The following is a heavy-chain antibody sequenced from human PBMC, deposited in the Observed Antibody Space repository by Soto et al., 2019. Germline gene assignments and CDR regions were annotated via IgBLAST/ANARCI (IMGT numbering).Heavy chain of an antibody. Sequence: EVQLLESGGGLVQPGGSLRLSCGASGFTFTNYAMTWVRQAPGKGLEWVSSISVSGGSTYYADSVKGRFTISRDHSRSTVYLQLTSLRADDTAIYSCAKGRANGQYSGWSNMNDIGVRVPDFWGQGTVVSVSS. V-gene: IGHV3-23*01. CDR1: GFTFTNYA. D-gene: IGHD6-19*01. CDR3: AKGRANGQYSGWSNMNDIGVRVPDF. J-gene: IGHJ4*02. CDR2: ISVSGGST.